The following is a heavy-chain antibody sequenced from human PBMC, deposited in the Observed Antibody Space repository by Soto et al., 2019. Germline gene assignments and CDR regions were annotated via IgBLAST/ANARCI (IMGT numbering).Heavy chain of an antibody. CDR2: IIPIFGTA. CDR1: GGTFCSYA. Sequence: QVQLVQSGAEVKKPGSSVKVSCKASGGTFCSYAISWVRQAPGQGLEWMGGIIPIFGTANYAQKFQGRVTITADESTSTAYMELSSLRSEDTAVYYCARDWDTAMADYYYYGMDVWGQGTTVTVSS. D-gene: IGHD5-18*01. J-gene: IGHJ6*02. CDR3: ARDWDTAMADYYYYGMDV. V-gene: IGHV1-69*12.